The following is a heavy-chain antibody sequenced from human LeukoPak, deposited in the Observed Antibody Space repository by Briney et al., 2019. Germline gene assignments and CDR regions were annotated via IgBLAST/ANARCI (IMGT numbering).Heavy chain of an antibody. D-gene: IGHD5-18*01. CDR2: IPNVGS. V-gene: IGHV3-30*02. J-gene: IGHJ4*02. Sequence: GGSLRLSCAASGFTFSNYGMHWVRQAPGKGLEWVAFIPNVGSESVKGRFTVSRDNSKNTLYLQMSSLIPDDTAVYYCARDYGYGSFAFDCWGQGTLVTVSS. CDR3: ARDYGYGSFAFDC. CDR1: GFTFSNYG.